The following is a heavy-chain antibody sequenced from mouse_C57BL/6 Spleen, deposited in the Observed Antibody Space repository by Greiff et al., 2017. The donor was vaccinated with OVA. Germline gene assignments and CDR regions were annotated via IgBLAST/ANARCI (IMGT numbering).Heavy chain of an antibody. CDR3: ARAWRTWVGGFAY. CDR2: LYPGSGST. J-gene: IGHJ3*01. CDR1: GYTFTSYW. V-gene: IGHV1-55*01. Sequence: VQLQQPGAELVKPGASVKMSCKASGYTFTSYWINWVKQRPGPGLEWIGDLYPGSGSTNYNDQFKSKATLTVDTSYSSTHMQLSRLTSEYAAVYYCARAWRTWVGGFAYWGQGTLVTVSA. D-gene: IGHD1-1*01.